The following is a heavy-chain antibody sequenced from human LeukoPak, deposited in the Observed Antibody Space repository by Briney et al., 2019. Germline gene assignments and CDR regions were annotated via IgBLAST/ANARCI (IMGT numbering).Heavy chain of an antibody. CDR2: IWYDGSNK. CDR3: ARGGAYCGGDCSAYFDC. CDR1: GFIFSSYG. Sequence: GGSLRLSCVASGFIFSSYGMHWVRQAPGKGLEWVAVIWYDGSNKYYADSVKGRFTISRDISKNTLYLQMNSLRAEDTAVYYCARGGAYCGGDCSAYFDCWGQGTLVTVSS. J-gene: IGHJ4*02. V-gene: IGHV3-33*01. D-gene: IGHD2-21*02.